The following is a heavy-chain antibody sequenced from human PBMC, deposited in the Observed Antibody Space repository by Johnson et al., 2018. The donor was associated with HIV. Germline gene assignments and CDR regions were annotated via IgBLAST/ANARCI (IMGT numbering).Heavy chain of an antibody. Sequence: QLVESGGGLVQPGGSLRLSCAASQFTFSSYYMNCVRQPPGNGLELVGQVNPNGGSTYLIDSGKDRFNVSRDNAKNTLHLQMNSLRAEDTAVDYCARGGKSYYGAFDIWGQGTVVTVSS. J-gene: IGHJ3*02. CDR3: ARGGKSYYGAFDI. V-gene: IGHV3-25*04. CDR1: QFTFSSYY. D-gene: IGHD3-10*01. CDR2: VNPNGGST.